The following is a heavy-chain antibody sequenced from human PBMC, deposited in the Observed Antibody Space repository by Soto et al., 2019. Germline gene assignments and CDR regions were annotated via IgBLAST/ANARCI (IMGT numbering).Heavy chain of an antibody. CDR1: GGSISSGGYY. D-gene: IGHD2-15*01. Sequence: TLSLTCTVSGGSISSGGYYWSWIRQHPGKGQERIGYIYYSGSTYYNPSLKSRVTISVDTSKNQFSLKLSSVTAADTAVYYCARATELYCSGGYLFDNWGQGTLVTVSS. V-gene: IGHV4-31*03. CDR3: ARATELYCSGGYLFDN. J-gene: IGHJ4*02. CDR2: IYYSGST.